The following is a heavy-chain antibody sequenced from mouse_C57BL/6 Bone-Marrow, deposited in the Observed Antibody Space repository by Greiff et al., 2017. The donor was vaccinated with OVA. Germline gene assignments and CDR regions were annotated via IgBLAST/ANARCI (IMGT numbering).Heavy chain of an antibody. D-gene: IGHD4-1*01. J-gene: IGHJ4*01. CDR2: IRNKANGYTT. CDR1: GFTFTDYY. V-gene: IGHV7-3*01. CDR3: ASSNWGAMDY. Sequence: DVKLQESGGGLVQPGGSLSLSCAASGFTFTDYYMSWVRQPPGKALEWLGFIRNKANGYTTEYSASVKGRFTISRDNSQSILYLQMNALRAEDSATYYCASSNWGAMDYWGQGTSVTVSS.